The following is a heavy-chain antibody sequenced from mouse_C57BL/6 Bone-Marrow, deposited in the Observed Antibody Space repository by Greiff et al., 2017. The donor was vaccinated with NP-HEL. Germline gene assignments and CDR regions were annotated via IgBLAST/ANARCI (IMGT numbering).Heavy chain of an antibody. J-gene: IGHJ2*01. Sequence: QVHVKQSGPELVKPGASVKISCKASGYSFTSYYIHWVKQRPGQGLEWIGWIYPGSGNTKYNEKFKGKATLTADTSSSTAYMQLSSLTSEDSAVYYCASRLLRFYYFDYWRQGTTLTVSS. V-gene: IGHV1-66*01. D-gene: IGHD1-1*01. CDR1: GYSFTSYY. CDR2: IYPGSGNT. CDR3: ASRLLRFYYFDY.